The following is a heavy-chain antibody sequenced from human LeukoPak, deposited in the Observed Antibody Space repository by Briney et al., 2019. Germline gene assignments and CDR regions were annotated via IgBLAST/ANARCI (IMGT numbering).Heavy chain of an antibody. CDR3: ARDWENGMDV. Sequence: PGGSLRLSCAASGFTFSSHGMHWVRQAPGKGLEWVAVICYDGSDEYYADSVKGRFTISGDNSKNTLYLQMNSLRAEDTAVYYCARDWENGMDVWGKGTTVTVSS. CDR2: ICYDGSDE. D-gene: IGHD1-26*01. CDR1: GFTFSSHG. J-gene: IGHJ6*04. V-gene: IGHV3-33*01.